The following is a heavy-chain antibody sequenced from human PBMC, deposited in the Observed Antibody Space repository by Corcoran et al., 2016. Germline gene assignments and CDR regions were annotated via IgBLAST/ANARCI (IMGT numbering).Heavy chain of an antibody. D-gene: IGHD3-10*01. V-gene: IGHV3-53*01. CDR3: ARYRDYYGSVTHSYFDY. CDR2: LYSGGHT. J-gene: IGHJ4*02. CDR1: GFTVSTNF. Sequence: EVQLLGSGGGLIQPGGSLRLSCAVSGFTVSTNFMRWVRQAPGKGLEWVSCLYSGGHTSYADSVKGRFTISRDNSKNTLYLQMNSLRAEDTAFYYCARYRDYYGSVTHSYFDYWSQGTRVTVSS.